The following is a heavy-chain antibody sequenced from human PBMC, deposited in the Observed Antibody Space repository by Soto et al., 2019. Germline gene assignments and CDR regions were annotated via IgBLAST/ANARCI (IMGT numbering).Heavy chain of an antibody. Sequence: PSETLSLTCAVYGGSFSGYYWSWIRQPPGKGLEWIGEINHNGSTNYNPSLKSRVTISVDTSKNQFSLKLSSVTAADTAVYYCAREGYCSSTSCYAPYYFDYWGQGTLVTVSS. CDR2: INHNGST. V-gene: IGHV4-34*01. CDR3: AREGYCSSTSCYAPYYFDY. CDR1: GGSFSGYY. D-gene: IGHD2-2*01. J-gene: IGHJ4*02.